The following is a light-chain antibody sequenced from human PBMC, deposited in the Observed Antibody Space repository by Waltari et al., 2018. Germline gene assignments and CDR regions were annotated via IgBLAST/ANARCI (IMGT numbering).Light chain of an antibody. J-gene: IGLJ2*01. Sequence: SYELTQPPSVSVSPGQTATITCSGDKLGDKDVCWYQQKPGQSPVVDIYQNTKRPSGIPERFSGSNSENTATLTISGTQAMDEADYYCQAWATGTDVIFGGGTKVTVL. CDR2: QNT. V-gene: IGLV3-1*01. CDR1: KLGDKD. CDR3: QAWATGTDVI.